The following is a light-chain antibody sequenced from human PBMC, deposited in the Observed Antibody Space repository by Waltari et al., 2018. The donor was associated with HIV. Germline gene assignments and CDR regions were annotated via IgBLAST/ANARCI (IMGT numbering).Light chain of an antibody. CDR2: EVS. CDR1: SSDVGGYNL. V-gene: IGLV2-23*02. J-gene: IGLJ2*01. CDR3: CAYAGSTTYVI. Sequence: QSALTQPASVSGSPGQSITISCNGTSSDVGGYNLASWYQQHPGKAPQLMIYEVSKRPSGVSNRFSGSKSGNTASLTISGLQAEDEADYYCCAYAGSTTYVIFGGGTKLTVL.